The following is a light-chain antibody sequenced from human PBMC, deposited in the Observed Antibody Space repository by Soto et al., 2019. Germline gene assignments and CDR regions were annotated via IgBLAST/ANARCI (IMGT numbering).Light chain of an antibody. J-gene: IGKJ5*01. CDR1: QNINNY. V-gene: IGKV1-33*01. Sequence: DLQMTQSPSSLSASLGDRVTITCQASQNINNYVNWYQQKPGRAPKLLIYDASNLEAGVPSRFRGSGSGTDFTFTISRLQPEDIATYYCQQYENLPTFGQGTRLEIK. CDR3: QQYENLPT. CDR2: DAS.